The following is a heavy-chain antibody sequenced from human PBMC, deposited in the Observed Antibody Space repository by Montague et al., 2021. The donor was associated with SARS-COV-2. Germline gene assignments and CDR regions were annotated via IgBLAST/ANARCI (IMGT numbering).Heavy chain of an antibody. Sequence: SETLSLTCSVSGGSIVTGDYYWAWSRQPPGEGLEWIGSIFHSGTTYYAPSLRGRVTISVDTSKNQFSLKLNSVTAADTAFYYCVREYTGSSQASWGQGTLVTVSS. CDR2: IFHSGTT. D-gene: IGHD6-6*01. J-gene: IGHJ5*02. CDR1: GGSIVTGDYY. V-gene: IGHV4-39*02. CDR3: VREYTGSSQAS.